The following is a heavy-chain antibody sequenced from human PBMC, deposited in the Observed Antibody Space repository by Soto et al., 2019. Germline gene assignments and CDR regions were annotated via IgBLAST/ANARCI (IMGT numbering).Heavy chain of an antibody. Sequence: QVQLQESGPGLVKPSETLSLTCSVSGGSISGSYWSWIRQSPGKGLEWLGYVYYTGSTNYSPSLRRRVSISVDTSKNEFSLSLSSVTAADTAVYFCARSVAVPGAHIDYWGQGTQVTVSS. V-gene: IGHV4-59*01. J-gene: IGHJ4*02. CDR1: GGSISGSY. CDR3: ARSVAVPGAHIDY. CDR2: VYYTGST. D-gene: IGHD6-19*01.